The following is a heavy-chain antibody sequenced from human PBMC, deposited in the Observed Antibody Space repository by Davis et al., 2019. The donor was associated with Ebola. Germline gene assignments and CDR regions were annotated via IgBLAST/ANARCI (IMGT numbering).Heavy chain of an antibody. V-gene: IGHV3-30*04. Sequence: PGGPLRFPCAASGFTFSSYAMHWVRQAPGKGLEWVAVISYDGSNKYYADSVKGRFTISRDNAKNSLYLQMNSLRAEDTAVYYCARDWDGGSDYWGQGTLVTVSS. J-gene: IGHJ4*02. CDR3: ARDWDGGSDY. CDR2: ISYDGSNK. CDR1: GFTFSSYA. D-gene: IGHD4-23*01.